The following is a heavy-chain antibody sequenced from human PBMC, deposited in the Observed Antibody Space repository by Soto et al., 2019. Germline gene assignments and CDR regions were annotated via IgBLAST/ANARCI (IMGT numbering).Heavy chain of an antibody. CDR1: GGSISSGDYY. CDR2: IYYSGST. Sequence: QVQLQESGPGLVKPSQTLSLTCTVSGGSISSGDYYWSWIRQPPGKGLEWIGSIYYSGSTYYNPSLMRRVTISVPPSTNPFSLKLNSVTAADTAVYPCASRHSSPYFDYWGQGTLVTVSS. V-gene: IGHV4-30-4*01. J-gene: IGHJ4*02. D-gene: IGHD6-13*01. CDR3: ASRHSSPYFDY.